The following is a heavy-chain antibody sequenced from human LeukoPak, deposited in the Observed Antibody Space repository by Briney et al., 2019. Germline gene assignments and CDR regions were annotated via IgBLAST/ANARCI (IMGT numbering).Heavy chain of an antibody. J-gene: IGHJ4*02. CDR2: ISGSGGST. D-gene: IGHD7-27*01. CDR1: GFTFRSYA. Sequence: GGSLRLSCAASGFTFRSYAMNWVRQAPGKGLEWVSAISGSGGSTYYADSVKGRFTISRDNSKNTLYLQMSSLRAEDTAVYYCATFNWGRDSWGQGTLVTVSS. V-gene: IGHV3-23*01. CDR3: ATFNWGRDS.